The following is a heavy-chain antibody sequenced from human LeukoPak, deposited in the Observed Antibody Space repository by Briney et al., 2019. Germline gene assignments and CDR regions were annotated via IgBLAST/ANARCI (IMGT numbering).Heavy chain of an antibody. CDR2: IHTSGST. V-gene: IGHV4-61*09. CDR1: GASISSTSYC. D-gene: IGHD3-10*01. Sequence: SSETLSLTCTVSGASISSTSYCWGWIRQPAGKGLEWIGHIHTSGSTNYNPSLKSRVTMSVDTSKNQFSLKLSSVTAADTAVYYCARDTYYYGSGSHYFDYWGQGTLVTVSS. CDR3: ARDTYYYGSGSHYFDY. J-gene: IGHJ4*02.